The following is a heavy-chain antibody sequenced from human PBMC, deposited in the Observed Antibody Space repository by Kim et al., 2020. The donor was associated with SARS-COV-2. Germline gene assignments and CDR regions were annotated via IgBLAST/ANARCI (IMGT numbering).Heavy chain of an antibody. D-gene: IGHD6-13*01. CDR3: ARLNDGGIAAAATLDY. CDR1: GGSISSSSYY. CDR2: IYYSGST. Sequence: SETLSLTCTVSGGSISSSSYYWGWIRQPPGKGLEWIGSIYYSGSTYYNPSLKSRVTISVDTSKNQFSLKLSSVTAADTAVYYCARLNDGGIAAAATLDYWGQGTLVTVSS. V-gene: IGHV4-39*01. J-gene: IGHJ4*02.